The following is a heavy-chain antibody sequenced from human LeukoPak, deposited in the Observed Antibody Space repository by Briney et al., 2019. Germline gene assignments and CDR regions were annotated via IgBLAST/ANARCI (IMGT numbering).Heavy chain of an antibody. D-gene: IGHD4-17*01. Sequence: EASVKVSCKASGYTFTGYYMHWVRQAPGQGLEWMGWINPNSGGTNYAQKFQGRVTMTRDTSISTAYMELSRLRSDDTAVYYCARVSTTVTTLDYWGQGTLVTVSS. V-gene: IGHV1-2*02. CDR2: INPNSGGT. CDR3: ARVSTTVTTLDY. J-gene: IGHJ4*02. CDR1: GYTFTGYY.